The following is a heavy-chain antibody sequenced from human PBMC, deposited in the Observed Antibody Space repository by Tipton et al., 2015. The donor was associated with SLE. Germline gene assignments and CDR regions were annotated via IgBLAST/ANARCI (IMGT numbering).Heavy chain of an antibody. CDR1: VGSISSSSNY. J-gene: IGHJ6*02. CDR2: IYYSGST. D-gene: IGHD1-14*01. V-gene: IGHV4-61*05. CDR3: ARTGSQPHHHIYGMDV. Sequence: TLSLTCTVSVGSISSSSNYCSWIRQPPGKGLEWIGYIYYSGSTHSNPSLKSRVTLSVDTSKNQFSLNLSSVTAADTAVYYCARTGSQPHHHIYGMDVWGPGTSVTVSS.